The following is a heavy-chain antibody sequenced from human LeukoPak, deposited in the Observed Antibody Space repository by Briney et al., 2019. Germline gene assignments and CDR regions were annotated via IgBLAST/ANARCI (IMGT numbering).Heavy chain of an antibody. D-gene: IGHD4-11*01. CDR1: GGSFSGYY. Sequence: SETLSLTCAVYGGSFSGYYWSWIRQPPGKGLEWIGEINHSGSTNYNPSLKSRVTISVDTSKNQFSLKPSSVTAADTAVYYCARARFYSNYRPFDYWGQGTLVTVSS. CDR2: INHSGST. J-gene: IGHJ4*02. V-gene: IGHV4-34*01. CDR3: ARARFYSNYRPFDY.